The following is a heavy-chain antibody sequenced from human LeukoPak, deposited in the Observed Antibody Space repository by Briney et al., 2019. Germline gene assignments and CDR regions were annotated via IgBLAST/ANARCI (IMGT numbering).Heavy chain of an antibody. J-gene: IGHJ4*02. D-gene: IGHD6-13*01. CDR3: ARARIAAPLLDY. CDR1: GFTVSSNY. V-gene: IGHV3-48*03. Sequence: GGSLRLSCAASGFTVSSNYMNWVRQTPGKGLEWVSCISDHGKSRNYVDSVKGRFTISRDNAKNSLYLQMSSLRVEDTAVYFCARARIAAPLLDYWGQGTLVTVSS. CDR2: ISDHGKSR.